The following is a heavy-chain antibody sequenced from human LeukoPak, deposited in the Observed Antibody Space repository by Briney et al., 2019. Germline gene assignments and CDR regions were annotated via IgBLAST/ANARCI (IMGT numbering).Heavy chain of an antibody. D-gene: IGHD5-18*01. CDR3: ARGSSGISSYGEIDN. Sequence: ASVKVSCKASGYTFTSYDINWVRQAPGQGLEWMGWMNPNSGNTGYAQKFQGRVTMTTNTSISTAYMELSSLRADDPTAYYCARGSSGISSYGEIDNWGERTLLTLSS. J-gene: IGHJ4*02. V-gene: IGHV1-8*01. CDR2: MNPNSGNT. CDR1: GYTFTSYD.